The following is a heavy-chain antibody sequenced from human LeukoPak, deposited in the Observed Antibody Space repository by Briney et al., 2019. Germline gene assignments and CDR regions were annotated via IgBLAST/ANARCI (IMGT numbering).Heavy chain of an antibody. CDR1: GGSISSNY. CDR3: ARVREPGIAVAGTYYFDY. V-gene: IGHV4-59*12. J-gene: IGHJ4*02. CDR2: ISYIGGT. D-gene: IGHD6-19*01. Sequence: PSETLSLTCSVSGGSISSNYWSWIRQPPGKGLEWIGYISYIGGTNYNPSLKSRVTIPVDTSKNQFSLKLSSVTAADTAVYYCARVREPGIAVAGTYYFDYWGQGTLVTVSS.